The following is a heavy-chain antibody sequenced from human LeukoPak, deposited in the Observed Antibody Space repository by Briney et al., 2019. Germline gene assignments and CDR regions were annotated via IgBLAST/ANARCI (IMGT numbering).Heavy chain of an antibody. CDR2: IIALLGVA. D-gene: IGHD5-12*01. CDR1: GGTFTSYT. J-gene: IGHJ4*02. CDR3: ARDDADSAYAAGDF. V-gene: IGHV1-69*04. Sequence: SVKVSCKASGGTFTSYTFSWVRQAPGHGLEWMGRIIALLGVANYAQKFQDRVTIFAEKSTSTVYMQLSSLRSEDTAIYYCARDDADSAYAAGDFWGQGTLVTVSS.